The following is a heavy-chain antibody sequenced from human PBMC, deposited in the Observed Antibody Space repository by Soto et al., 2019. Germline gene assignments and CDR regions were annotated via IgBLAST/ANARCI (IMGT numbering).Heavy chain of an antibody. Sequence: QVQLQESGPGLVKPSGTLSLTCAVSSGSISSSNWWSWVRQPPGKGLEWIGEIYHSGSTNYNPSLKSRATISVDKSTNQFSLKLSSVTAADTAVYYCARIDYGDYLPYWGKGTLVTVSS. D-gene: IGHD4-17*01. CDR3: ARIDYGDYLPY. CDR1: SGSISSSNW. J-gene: IGHJ4*02. V-gene: IGHV4-4*02. CDR2: IYHSGST.